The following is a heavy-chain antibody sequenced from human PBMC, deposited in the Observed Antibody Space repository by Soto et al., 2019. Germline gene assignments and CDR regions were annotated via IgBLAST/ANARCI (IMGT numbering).Heavy chain of an antibody. CDR1: GYTFTSYY. Sequence: APVKGSCKATGYTFTSYYMHWGRQAPGQRPEAMGIINPSGGSTSYAQKFQGRVTMTRDTSTSTVYMELSSLRSEDMAVYYCARGSSVYDYYDSSGYYSFDYWGQGTLVTVSS. D-gene: IGHD3-22*01. CDR2: INPSGGST. J-gene: IGHJ4*02. V-gene: IGHV1-46*01. CDR3: ARGSSVYDYYDSSGYYSFDY.